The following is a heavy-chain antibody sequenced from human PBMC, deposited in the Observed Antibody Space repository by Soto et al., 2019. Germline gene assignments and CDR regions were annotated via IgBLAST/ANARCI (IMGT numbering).Heavy chain of an antibody. CDR1: GFTFSSYG. D-gene: IGHD6-13*01. J-gene: IGHJ3*02. CDR2: IPNTENKK. Sequence: QVHLEESGGGVVQPGTSLRLSCVAPGFTFSSYGMHWVRQAPGKGLEWVAVIPNTENKKYYADSVKGRFTISRDNSQNTLFLQMDSLMSEDTAMYYCARTAGGRVRGALDIWGQGTMVTVS. CDR3: ARTAGGRVRGALDI. V-gene: IGHV3-30-3*01.